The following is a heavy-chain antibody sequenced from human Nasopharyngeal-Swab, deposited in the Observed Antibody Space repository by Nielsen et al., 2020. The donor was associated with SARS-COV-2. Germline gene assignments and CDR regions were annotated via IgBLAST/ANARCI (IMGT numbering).Heavy chain of an antibody. CDR2: IYYSGST. J-gene: IGHJ6*03. CDR3: ARDRVKTIFGVVLTSHMDV. V-gene: IGHV4-31*02. Sequence: WIRQPPGKGLEWIGYIYYSGSTYYNPSLKSRVTISVDTSKNQFSLKLSSVTAADTAVYYCARDRVKTIFGVVLTSHMDVWGKGTTVTV. D-gene: IGHD3-3*01.